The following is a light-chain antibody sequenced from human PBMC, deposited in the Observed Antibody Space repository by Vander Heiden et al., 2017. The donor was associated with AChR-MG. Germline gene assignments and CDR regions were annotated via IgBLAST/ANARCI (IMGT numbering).Light chain of an antibody. CDR3: QHYNHWPPFT. V-gene: IGKV3-15*01. Sequence: EVVMTQSPATLSLSPGVGATLSCRASQSISNNLAWYQQKPGQSPRLLIYDASTRATGIPARFSGSGSGTEFTLTISSLQSEDFAVYYCQHYNHWPPFTFGQGTKLEIK. CDR2: DAS. CDR1: QSISNN. J-gene: IGKJ2*01.